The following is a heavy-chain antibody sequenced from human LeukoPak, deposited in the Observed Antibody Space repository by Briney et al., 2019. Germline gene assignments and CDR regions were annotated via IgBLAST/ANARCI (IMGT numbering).Heavy chain of an antibody. D-gene: IGHD3-16*01. J-gene: IGHJ4*02. CDR3: ARTLYYNDGGGPNY. Sequence: GASVKVSCKASGDTFSSYGLSWVRQAPGQGLEWMGRIIPISGIANYAQKFQDRVTINTDESTSTVYMELSGLRSEDTAVYYCARTLYYNDGGGPNYGGQGPRVGASS. CDR1: GDTFSSYG. V-gene: IGHV1-69*05. CDR2: IIPISGIA.